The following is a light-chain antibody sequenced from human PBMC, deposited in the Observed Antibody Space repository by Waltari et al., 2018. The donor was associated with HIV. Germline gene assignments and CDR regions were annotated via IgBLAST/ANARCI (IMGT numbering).Light chain of an antibody. V-gene: IGKV1-9*01. Sequence: DIQLTQSPSFLSASVGDTVTITCRASQGISNYLAWYQQKPGNPPKLLIFAASTLQTGVPSRFSGSGFGTEFTLTISSLHPEDFATYSCQQLDTYPRTFGQGTKVEIK. J-gene: IGKJ1*01. CDR1: QGISNY. CDR2: AAS. CDR3: QQLDTYPRT.